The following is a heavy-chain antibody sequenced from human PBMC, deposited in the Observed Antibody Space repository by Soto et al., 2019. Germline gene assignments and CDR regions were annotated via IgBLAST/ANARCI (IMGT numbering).Heavy chain of an antibody. D-gene: IGHD1-26*01. CDR1: GGSISSSSYY. V-gene: IGHV4-39*01. CDR3: ARLPRGSYFDY. J-gene: IGHJ4*02. Sequence: QLQLQESGPGLVKPSETLSLTCTVSGGSISSSSYYWAWIRQPPGKGLEWIVSIFFSGSTYYNPSLKSRVTIYVDTSKNQFSLKLSSVTAADTAVSYCARLPRGSYFDYWGQGTLGTVSS. CDR2: IFFSGST.